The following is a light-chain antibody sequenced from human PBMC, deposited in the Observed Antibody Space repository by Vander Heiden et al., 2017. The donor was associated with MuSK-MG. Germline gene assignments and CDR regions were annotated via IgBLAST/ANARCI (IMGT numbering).Light chain of an antibody. Sequence: DIQMTQSPSTLSASVGDRVTITCRASQSISSWLAWYQHKPGKAPKLLIYKASSLESGVPSRFSGSGSGTEFTLTISSLQPDEFATYYCQQYNSFSQYTFGQGTKLEIK. V-gene: IGKV1-5*03. CDR1: QSISSW. J-gene: IGKJ2*01. CDR3: QQYNSFSQYT. CDR2: KAS.